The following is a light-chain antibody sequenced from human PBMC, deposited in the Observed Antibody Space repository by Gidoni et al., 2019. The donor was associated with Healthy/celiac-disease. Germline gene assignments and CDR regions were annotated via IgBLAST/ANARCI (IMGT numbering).Light chain of an antibody. CDR1: SSDVGGYNY. CDR3: CSYAGSYTFGVV. J-gene: IGLJ2*01. V-gene: IGLV2-11*01. CDR2: DVS. Sequence: HSALPQPRSVSGSPGQSVTISCTGTSSDVGGYNYVPWYQQHPGKAPKLMIYDVSKRPSGVPDRFSGSKSGNTASLTISGLQAEDEADYYCCSYAGSYTFGVVFGGGTKLTVL.